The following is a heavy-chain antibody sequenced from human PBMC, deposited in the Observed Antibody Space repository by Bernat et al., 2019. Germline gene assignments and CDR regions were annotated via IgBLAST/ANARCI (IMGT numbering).Heavy chain of an antibody. V-gene: IGHV3-30*02. CDR2: IRYDGSNK. J-gene: IGHJ4*02. CDR1: GFTFSSYG. CDR3: ASIAAAGPTDY. D-gene: IGHD6-13*01. Sequence: QVQLVESGGGVVQPGGSLRLSCAASGFTFSSYGMHWVRQAPGKGLEWVAFIRYDGSNKYYADSVKGRFTISRDNSKNTLYLQMNSLRAEDTAVYYCASIAAAGPTDYWGQGTLVTVSS.